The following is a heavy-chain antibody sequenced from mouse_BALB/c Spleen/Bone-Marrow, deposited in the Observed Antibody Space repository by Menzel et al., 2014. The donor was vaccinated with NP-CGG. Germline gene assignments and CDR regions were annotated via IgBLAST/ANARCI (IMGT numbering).Heavy chain of an antibody. CDR3: ARGKTYAMDY. CDR1: GYTFTSYV. CDR2: INPNNDGT. Sequence: QLQESGPELVKPEASVKMSRKASGYTFTSYVMHWVKQKPGQGLEWIGYINPNNDGTKYNEKFKGKATLTSDKSSSTAYMELSSLTSEDSAVYYCARGKTYAMDYWGQGTSVTVSS. D-gene: IGHD2-1*01. J-gene: IGHJ4*01. V-gene: IGHV1-14*01.